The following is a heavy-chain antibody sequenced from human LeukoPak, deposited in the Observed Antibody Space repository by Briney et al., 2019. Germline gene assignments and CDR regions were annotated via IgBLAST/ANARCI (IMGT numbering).Heavy chain of an antibody. CDR1: GGSISSSSYY. CDR3: ASEAVGLDY. D-gene: IGHD4-23*01. Sequence: PSETLSPTCTVSGGSISSSSYYWGWIRQPPGKGLEWIGGIYYSGSTYYNPSLKSRVTISVDTSKNQFSLKLSSVTAADTAVYYCASEAVGLDYWGQGTLVTVSS. CDR2: IYYSGST. J-gene: IGHJ4*02. V-gene: IGHV4-39*01.